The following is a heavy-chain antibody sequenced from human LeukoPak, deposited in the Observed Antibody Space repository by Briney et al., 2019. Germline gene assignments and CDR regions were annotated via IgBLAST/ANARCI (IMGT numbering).Heavy chain of an antibody. CDR1: GYSFSSYG. Sequence: ASVKVSCKASGYSFSSYGISWVRRAPGQALEWMGWISAYNGNTKYAQKLQGRVTMTTDTSTSTAYMELVSLRSDDTAVFYCARVGIVGATRPTYFDYWGQGTLVTVSS. D-gene: IGHD1-26*01. CDR2: ISAYNGNT. J-gene: IGHJ4*02. V-gene: IGHV1-18*01. CDR3: ARVGIVGATRPTYFDY.